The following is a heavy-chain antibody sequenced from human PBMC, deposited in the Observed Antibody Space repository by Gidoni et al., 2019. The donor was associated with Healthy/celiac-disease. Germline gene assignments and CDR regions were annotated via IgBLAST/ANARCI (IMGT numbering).Heavy chain of an antibody. D-gene: IGHD2-2*01. CDR3: ARAHQGSCSRGESCYYSMDV. CDR2: ISSTSTYI. CDR1: GFTFSTYC. Sequence: EVQLLESGGGLVKLGGSLRLSCVASGFTFSTYCMTWVRQDPGKGLEWVSSISSTSTYIYFADSVRGRFTVSRDNTMHSLYLQMSSLRAEDTAVYYCARAHQGSCSRGESCYYSMDVWGQGTTVTVPS. J-gene: IGHJ6*02. V-gene: IGHV3-21*01.